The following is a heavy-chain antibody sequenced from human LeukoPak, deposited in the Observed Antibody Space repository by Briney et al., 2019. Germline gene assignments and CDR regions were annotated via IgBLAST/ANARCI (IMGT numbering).Heavy chain of an antibody. Sequence: GGSLRLSCAASGFTFSSYWMHWVRQAPGKGLEWIAYMTSSHSPIYYADSVKGRFTISRDNAKNSLYLQMNSLRAEDTAVYYCARGYCSGGTCYGYFQSWGQGTLVTVSS. D-gene: IGHD2-15*01. CDR3: ARGYCSGGTCYGYFQS. J-gene: IGHJ1*01. CDR2: MTSSHSPI. V-gene: IGHV3-48*04. CDR1: GFTFSSYW.